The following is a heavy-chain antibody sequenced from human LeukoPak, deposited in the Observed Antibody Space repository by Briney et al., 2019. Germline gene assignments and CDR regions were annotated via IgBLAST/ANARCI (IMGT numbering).Heavy chain of an antibody. J-gene: IGHJ4*02. CDR3: ARVGGYSGYDRDYYFDC. V-gene: IGHV3-7*01. D-gene: IGHD5-12*01. CDR2: IKQDGSEK. Sequence: GGSLRLSCAASGFTFSSYWMSWVRQAPGKGLEWVANIKQDGSEKYYVDSVKGRFTISRDNAKNSLYLQMNSLRAEDTAVYYCARVGGYSGYDRDYYFDCWGQGTLVTVSS. CDR1: GFTFSSYW.